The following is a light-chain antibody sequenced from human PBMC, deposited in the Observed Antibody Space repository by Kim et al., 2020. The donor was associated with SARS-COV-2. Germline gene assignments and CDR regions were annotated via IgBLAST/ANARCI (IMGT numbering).Light chain of an antibody. Sequence: VTISCTGSSSNIGAGYDVHWYQQLPGTPPKLLIYGNSNRPSGVPDRFSGSKSGTSASLAITGLQAEDEADYYCQSYDSSLSGSYVFGTGTKVTVL. CDR1: SSNIGAGYD. V-gene: IGLV1-40*01. CDR2: GNS. J-gene: IGLJ1*01. CDR3: QSYDSSLSGSYV.